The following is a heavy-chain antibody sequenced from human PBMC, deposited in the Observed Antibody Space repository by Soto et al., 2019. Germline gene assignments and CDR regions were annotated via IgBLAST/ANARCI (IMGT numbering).Heavy chain of an antibody. CDR3: ARGNLGPTPENTGDDY. J-gene: IGHJ4*02. CDR1: GFTFSDYY. D-gene: IGHD3-16*01. V-gene: IGHV3-11*01. CDR2: ISSSGSTI. Sequence: QVQLVESGGGLVKPGGSLRLSCAASGFTFSDYYMSWIRQAPGKGREWVSYISSSGSTIYYAHSVKGRFTISRDNAKNSLYLQMNSLRAEDTAVYYFARGNLGPTPENTGDDYWGQGTLVTGSS.